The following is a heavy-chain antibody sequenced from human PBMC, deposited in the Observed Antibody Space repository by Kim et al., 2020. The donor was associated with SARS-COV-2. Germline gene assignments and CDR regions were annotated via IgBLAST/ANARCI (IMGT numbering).Heavy chain of an antibody. CDR1: GFTFSSYA. CDR2: ISSNGGST. V-gene: IGHV3-64D*06. Sequence: GGSLRLSCSASGFTFSSYAMHWVRQAPGKGLEYVSAISSNGGSTYYADSVKGRFTISRDNSKNTLYLQMSSLRAEDTAVYYCVKDRNQLRFLEWFPYFDYWGQGTLVTVSS. J-gene: IGHJ4*02. CDR3: VKDRNQLRFLEWFPYFDY. D-gene: IGHD3-3*01.